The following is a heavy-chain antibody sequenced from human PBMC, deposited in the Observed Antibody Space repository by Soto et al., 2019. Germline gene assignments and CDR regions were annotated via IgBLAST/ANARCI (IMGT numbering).Heavy chain of an antibody. CDR2: IYYSGST. J-gene: IGHJ5*02. CDR1: GGSISSGGYY. CDR3: AXGTPGWGMVRGTNWFDP. V-gene: IGHV4-31*03. D-gene: IGHD3-10*01. Sequence: SETLSLTCTVSGGSISSGGYYWSWIRQHPGKGLEWIGYIYYSGSTYYNPSLKSRVTISVDTSKNQFSLKLSSVTAADTAVYYCAXGTPGWGMVRGTNWFDPWGPGTLVTVSS.